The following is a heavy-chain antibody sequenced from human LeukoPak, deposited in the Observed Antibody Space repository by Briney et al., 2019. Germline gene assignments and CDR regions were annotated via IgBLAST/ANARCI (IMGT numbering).Heavy chain of an antibody. D-gene: IGHD2-2*01. Sequence: PGGSLRLSCAASGFTFRSYDMTWVRQAPGKGLEWVSAISGSGDSTYYADSVKGRFTISRDNSRNTLYLQMNSLRAGDTAVYYCAKSFRSTSLDYWGQGTLVTVSS. CDR2: ISGSGDST. V-gene: IGHV3-23*01. J-gene: IGHJ4*02. CDR3: AKSFRSTSLDY. CDR1: GFTFRSYD.